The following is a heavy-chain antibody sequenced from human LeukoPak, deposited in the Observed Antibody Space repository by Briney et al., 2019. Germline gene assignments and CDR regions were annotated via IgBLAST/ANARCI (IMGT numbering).Heavy chain of an antibody. D-gene: IGHD1-26*01. CDR2: ISSNGGST. CDR3: AKELFQWANADY. CDR1: GFTFSSYA. J-gene: IGHJ4*02. Sequence: GGSLRLSCAASGFTFSSYAMHWVRQAPGKGLEYVSAISSNGGSTYYANSVKGRFTISRDNSKNTLYLQMGSLRAEDMAVYYCAKELFQWANADYWGQGTLVTVSS. V-gene: IGHV3-64*01.